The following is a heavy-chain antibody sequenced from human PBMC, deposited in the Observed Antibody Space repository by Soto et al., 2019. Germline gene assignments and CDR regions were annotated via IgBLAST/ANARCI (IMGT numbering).Heavy chain of an antibody. V-gene: IGHV3-64D*06. CDR2: ISSNGGST. CDR1: GFTVSSYA. CDR3: VKGVSYAFDI. J-gene: IGHJ3*02. D-gene: IGHD3-16*01. Sequence: PGGFLRLSCAASGFTVSSYAMHWVRQAPGKGLEYVSAISSNGGSTYYADSVKGRFTISRDNSKNTLYLQMSSLRAEDTAVYYCVKGVSYAFDIWGQGTMVTVSS.